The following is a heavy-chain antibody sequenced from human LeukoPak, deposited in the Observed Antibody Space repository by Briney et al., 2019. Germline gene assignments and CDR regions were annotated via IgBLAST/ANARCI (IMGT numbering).Heavy chain of an antibody. CDR1: GYTFTGYY. V-gene: IGHV1-46*01. J-gene: IGHJ4*02. CDR3: ARAGRGYSGYDYVNYFDY. D-gene: IGHD5-12*01. CDR2: IDPSGGST. Sequence: ASVKVSCKASGYTFTGYYMHWVRQAPGQGLEWMGIIDPSGGSTSYAQKFQGRVTMTRDMSTSTVYMELSSLRSEDTAVYYCARAGRGYSGYDYVNYFDYWGQGTLVTVSS.